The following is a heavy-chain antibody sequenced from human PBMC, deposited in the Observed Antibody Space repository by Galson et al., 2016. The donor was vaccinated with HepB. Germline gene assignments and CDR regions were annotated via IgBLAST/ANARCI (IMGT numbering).Heavy chain of an antibody. CDR1: GFSFDRYG. V-gene: IGHV3-30*03. D-gene: IGHD5-24*01. J-gene: IGHJ6*02. CDR2: ISYDGSNK. CDR3: ARDERSGYIYPSYYYHGMDV. Sequence: SLRLSCAASGFSFDRYGMHWVRQAPGKGLEWVAIISYDGSNKNYADSVKGRFTISRDNSKNMLYLQMYSLRAEDTAVYFCARDERSGYIYPSYYYHGMDVWGQGTVVTVSS.